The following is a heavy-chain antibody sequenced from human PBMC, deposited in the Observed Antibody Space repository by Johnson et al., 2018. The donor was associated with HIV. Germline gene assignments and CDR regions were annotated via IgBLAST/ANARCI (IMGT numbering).Heavy chain of an antibody. J-gene: IGHJ3*02. CDR1: GFTFSSYA. V-gene: IGHV3-30*14. Sequence: QVHLVESGGGVVQPGRSLRLSCAASGFTFSSYAMHWVRQAPGKGLEWVAVISSDGRNKYYADSVKGRFTISRDNSKNTLYLQMNSLRAEDTAVYYCAREGASAVRYSSSWYGHDAFDIWGQGTMVTVSS. CDR2: ISSDGRNK. D-gene: IGHD6-13*01. CDR3: AREGASAVRYSSSWYGHDAFDI.